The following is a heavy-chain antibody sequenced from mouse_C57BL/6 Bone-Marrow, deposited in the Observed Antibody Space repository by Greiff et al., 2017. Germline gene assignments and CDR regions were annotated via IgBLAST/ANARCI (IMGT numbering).Heavy chain of an antibody. Sequence: EVKLVESGGGLVKPGGSLKLSCAASGFTFSDYGMHWVRQAPEKGLEWVAYISSGSSTIYYADTVKGRFTISRANAKNTLFLQMTSLRSEDTAMYYCARSDGYYAYAMDYWGQGTSVTVSS. J-gene: IGHJ4*01. CDR2: ISSGSSTI. CDR3: ARSDGYYAYAMDY. D-gene: IGHD2-3*01. CDR1: GFTFSDYG. V-gene: IGHV5-17*01.